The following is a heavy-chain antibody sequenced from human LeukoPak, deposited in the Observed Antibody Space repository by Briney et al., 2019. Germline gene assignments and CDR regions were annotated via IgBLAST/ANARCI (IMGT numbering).Heavy chain of an antibody. D-gene: IGHD6-19*01. CDR1: GCTFCISW. Sequence: GGPPCLSCEAPGCTFCISWQPWGPQARGKALARLGNLNQDGTKKYYVDSVEGRFTISRDNAKNSLYLQMNTLRAEDTAVYYCARADSGGYVGYDFDYWGQGTLVTVSS. CDR3: ARADSGGYVGYDFDY. CDR2: LNQDGTKK. J-gene: IGHJ4*02. V-gene: IGHV3-7*01.